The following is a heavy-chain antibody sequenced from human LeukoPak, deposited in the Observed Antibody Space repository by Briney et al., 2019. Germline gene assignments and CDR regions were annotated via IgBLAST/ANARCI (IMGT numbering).Heavy chain of an antibody. J-gene: IGHJ3*02. CDR2: INPSGGST. V-gene: IGHV1-46*01. D-gene: IGHD6-13*01. CDR3: ARDGGVAAPGSSHDAFDI. CDR1: GYTFTSYY. Sequence: ASVKVSCKASGYTFTSYYMHWVRQAPGQGLEWMGIINPSGGSTSYAQKFQGRVTMTRDTSTSTVYMELSSLRSEDTAVYYCARDGGVAAPGSSHDAFDIWGQGTMVTVSS.